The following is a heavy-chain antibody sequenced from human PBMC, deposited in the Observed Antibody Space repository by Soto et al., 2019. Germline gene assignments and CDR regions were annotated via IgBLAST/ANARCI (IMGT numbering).Heavy chain of an antibody. Sequence: QVQLQESGPGLVKPSETLSLTCTVSGGSISSYSWSWIRQPPGKGLEWIGYIYYSGSTTYNPSLKSRVPISVDTSKNQFSLTLSSVTAADTAVYYCARSDGSYWGQGTLVTVSS. CDR1: GGSISSYS. V-gene: IGHV4-59*01. J-gene: IGHJ4*02. CDR2: IYYSGST. CDR3: ARSDGSY.